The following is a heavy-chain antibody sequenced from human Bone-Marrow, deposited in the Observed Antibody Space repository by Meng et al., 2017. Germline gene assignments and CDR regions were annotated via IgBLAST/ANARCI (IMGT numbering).Heavy chain of an antibody. D-gene: IGHD2-2*01. J-gene: IGHJ4*02. CDR3: ARETLGYCSSTSCYIGPPDY. CDR1: GYNFTSYG. CDR2: INTNTGNP. Sequence: QVQLGQSGSELKKLRALVNVFCKASGYNFTSYGMNWVRQAPGQGLEWMGWINTNTGNPTYAQGFTGRFVFSLDTSVSTAYLQIGSLKAEDTAVYYCARETLGYCSSTSCYIGPPDYWGQGTLVTVSS. V-gene: IGHV7-4-1*01.